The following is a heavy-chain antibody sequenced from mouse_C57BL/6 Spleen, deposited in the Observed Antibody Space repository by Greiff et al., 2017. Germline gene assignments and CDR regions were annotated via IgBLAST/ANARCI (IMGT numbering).Heavy chain of an antibody. Sequence: QVQLKQPGAELVKPGASVKLSCKASGYTFTSYWMQWVKQRPGQGLEWIGEIDPSYSYTNYNQKFKGKATLTVDPSSSTAYMQLSSLTSEDSAVYYCARSRGNLYYFDYWGQGTTLTVSS. D-gene: IGHD2-1*01. V-gene: IGHV1-50*01. J-gene: IGHJ2*01. CDR1: GYTFTSYW. CDR2: IDPSYSYT. CDR3: ARSRGNLYYFDY.